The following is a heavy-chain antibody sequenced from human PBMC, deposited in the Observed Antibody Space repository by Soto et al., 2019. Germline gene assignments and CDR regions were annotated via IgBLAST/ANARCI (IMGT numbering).Heavy chain of an antibody. Sequence: QVQLQESGPGLVKPSDTLSLTCAVSGYSISSSNWWGWIRQPPGKGLEWIGYIYYSGTNYYNPSLKSRDTMSVDTHKNQFSLKLPSVTAVDTAVYYCARREIQGPIDYWGQGTLVTVSS. CDR3: ARREIQGPIDY. CDR2: IYYSGTN. J-gene: IGHJ4*02. D-gene: IGHD1-26*01. V-gene: IGHV4-28*01. CDR1: GYSISSSNW.